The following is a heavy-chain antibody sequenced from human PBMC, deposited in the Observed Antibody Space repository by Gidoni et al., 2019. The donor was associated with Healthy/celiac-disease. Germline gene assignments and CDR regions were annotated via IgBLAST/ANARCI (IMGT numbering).Heavy chain of an antibody. V-gene: IGHV3-30-3*01. Sequence: QVQLVESGGGVVQPGRSLRLSCAASGFTFSSYAMHWVRQAPGKGLEWLAVISYDGSNKYYADSVKGRFTISRDNSKNTLYLQMNSLRAEDTAVYYCARDASDIVVVVAARSGDAFDIWGQGTMVTVSS. CDR2: ISYDGSNK. D-gene: IGHD2-15*01. J-gene: IGHJ3*02. CDR1: GFTFSSYA. CDR3: ARDASDIVVVVAARSGDAFDI.